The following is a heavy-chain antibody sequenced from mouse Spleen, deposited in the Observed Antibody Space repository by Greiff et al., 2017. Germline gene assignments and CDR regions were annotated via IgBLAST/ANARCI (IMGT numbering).Heavy chain of an antibody. V-gene: IGHV1-9*01. Sequence: VQRVESGAELMKPGASVKLSCKATGYTFTGLEWIGEILPGSGSTNYNEKFKGKATFTADTSSNTAYMQLSSLTTEDSAIYYCARGKGNYAYWGQGTLVTVSA. CDR1: GYTFTG. J-gene: IGHJ3*01. CDR2: ILPGSGST. CDR3: ARGKGNYAY. D-gene: IGHD2-1*01.